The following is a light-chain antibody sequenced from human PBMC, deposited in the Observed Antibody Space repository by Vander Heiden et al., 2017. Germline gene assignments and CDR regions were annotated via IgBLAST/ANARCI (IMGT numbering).Light chain of an antibody. CDR1: QSLLHSNGYNY. Sequence: DIVVPQSPLSLPVTPGEPAHHPCRSRQSLLHSNGYNYLDWYLQKPGQSPQLLIYLGSNRASGVPDRFSGSGSGTDFTLKISRVEAEDVGVYYCMQALQTPPTFGQGTKLEIK. V-gene: IGKV2-28*01. CDR3: MQALQTPPT. CDR2: LGS. J-gene: IGKJ2*01.